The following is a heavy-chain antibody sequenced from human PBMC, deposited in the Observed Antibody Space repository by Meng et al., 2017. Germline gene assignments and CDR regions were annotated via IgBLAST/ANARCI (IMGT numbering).Heavy chain of an antibody. J-gene: IGHJ5*02. CDR1: GFTISDYN. CDR3: ASIKVDP. CDR2: ISSSGSTI. V-gene: IGHV3-11*01. D-gene: IGHD1-14*01. Sequence: VVQVGSGGTMLQASVSLCLSGAGYGFTISDYNMGWNRQAPGKGLEGVSYISSSGSTIYYADSVKGRFTIARDNAKNYLYLQMNSLRAEDTAVYYCASIKVDPWGQGTLVTVSS.